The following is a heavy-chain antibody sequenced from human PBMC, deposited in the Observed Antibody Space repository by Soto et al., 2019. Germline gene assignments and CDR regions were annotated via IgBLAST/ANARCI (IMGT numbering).Heavy chain of an antibody. V-gene: IGHV3-11*06. CDR2: ISTSSSYT. J-gene: IGHJ4*02. D-gene: IGHD1-7*01. CDR3: ARSPLSGTFCFDS. CDR1: GFTFSDHY. Sequence: QVQLVESGGGLVKPGGSLRLSCAASGFTFSDHYMSWIRQAPGQGLEWISYISTSSSYTNYADSVRGRFTISRDNANKSLFLQLNSLRVEDTAVYYCARSPLSGTFCFDSWGQGTLVTVSS.